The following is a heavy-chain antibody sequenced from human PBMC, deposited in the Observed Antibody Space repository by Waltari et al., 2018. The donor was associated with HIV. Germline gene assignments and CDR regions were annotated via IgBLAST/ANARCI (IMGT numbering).Heavy chain of an antibody. D-gene: IGHD1-26*01. Sequence: EVQLMESGGGLVQSGGSLRLSCAASGFTLPNYWMSWVRQTPGKGLEWGAYIKDDGSEKYYMGSVKGQFTISRDNAKNSMFLQMNSLRAEDTAVYYCARIGTFPHNYAIDFWGQGTTVTVSS. CDR3: ARIGTFPHNYAIDF. CDR1: GFTLPNYW. CDR2: IKDDGSEK. V-gene: IGHV3-7*01. J-gene: IGHJ6*02.